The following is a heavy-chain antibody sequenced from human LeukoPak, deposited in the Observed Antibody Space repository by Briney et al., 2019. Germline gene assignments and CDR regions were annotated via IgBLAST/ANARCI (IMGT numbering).Heavy chain of an antibody. CDR2: INGKNGNT. V-gene: IGHV1-2*02. J-gene: IGHJ4*02. Sequence: ASVKVSCKTSGYTFSDYYIHWVRQAPGQGIAWMGWINGKNGNTHYAQKFQGRFTLTRDTSISTSYMDLDSLRSDDTAVYYCARDGYSLGYPYFDFWGQGILVTVSS. D-gene: IGHD5-18*01. CDR1: GYTFSDYY. CDR3: ARDGYSLGYPYFDF.